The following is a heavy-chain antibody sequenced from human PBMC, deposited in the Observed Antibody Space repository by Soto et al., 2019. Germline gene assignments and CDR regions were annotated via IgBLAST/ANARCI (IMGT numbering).Heavy chain of an antibody. CDR3: ARAYYDFWSGYYFDY. D-gene: IGHD3-3*01. V-gene: IGHV4-34*01. Sequence: SETLSLTCAVYGGSFSGYYWSWIRQPPGKGLEWIGEINHSGSTNYNPSLKSRVTISVDTSKNQFSLKLSSVTAADTAVYYCARAYYDFWSGYYFDYWGQGTLVTVSP. CDR1: GGSFSGYY. CDR2: INHSGST. J-gene: IGHJ4*02.